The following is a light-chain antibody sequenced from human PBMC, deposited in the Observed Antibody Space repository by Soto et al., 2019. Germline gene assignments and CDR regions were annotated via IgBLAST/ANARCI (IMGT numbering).Light chain of an antibody. V-gene: IGKV3-11*01. J-gene: IGKJ1*01. CDR3: QQRSNWPIT. CDR1: QSVSSY. Sequence: EIVLTQSPATLSLSHREIATLXXRAGQSVSSYLAWYQQKPGQAPRXVIYDASNRATGIPARFSGSGSGTDFTLTISSLEPEDFAVYYCQQRSNWPITFGQGTKVDIK. CDR2: DAS.